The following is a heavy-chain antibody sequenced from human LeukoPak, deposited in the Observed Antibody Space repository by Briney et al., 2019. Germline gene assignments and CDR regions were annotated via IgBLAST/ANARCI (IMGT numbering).Heavy chain of an antibody. D-gene: IGHD2-8*01. CDR3: ARVNNDYGDY. CDR1: GGSFSGYY. Sequence: TPSETLSLTCAVYGGSFSGYYWSWIRQPPGKGLEWIGEINHSGSTNYNPSLKSRVTISVDTSKNQFSLKLSSVTAADTAVYYCARVNNDYGDYWGQGILVTVSS. V-gene: IGHV4-34*01. J-gene: IGHJ4*02. CDR2: INHSGST.